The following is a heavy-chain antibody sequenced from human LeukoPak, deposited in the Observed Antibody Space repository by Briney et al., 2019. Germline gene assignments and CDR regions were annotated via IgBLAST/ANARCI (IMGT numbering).Heavy chain of an antibody. V-gene: IGHV2-70*11. CDR2: IDWSDDK. CDR1: GFSLSTSGMC. Sequence: SGPTLVNPTQTLTLTCSFSGFSLSTSGMCVSWIRQPPGKALEWLARIDWSDDKYLNTSLQTRLTISKDTSRNQVVLTMTNMDLVDTATYYCARFLGTTSYDFWGQGTLVTVSS. J-gene: IGHJ4*02. CDR3: ARFLGTTSYDF. D-gene: IGHD1-1*01.